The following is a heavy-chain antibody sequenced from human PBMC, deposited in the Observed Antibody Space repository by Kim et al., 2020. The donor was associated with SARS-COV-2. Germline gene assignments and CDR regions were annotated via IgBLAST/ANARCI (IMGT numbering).Heavy chain of an antibody. CDR1: GFTFSDYY. Sequence: GGSLRLSCAASGFTFSDYYMSWIRQAPGKGLEWVSYISSSSSYTNYADSVKGRFTISRDNAKNSLYLQMNSLRAEDTAVYYCARDDFWSGIDGGGDFDYWGQGTLVTVSS. J-gene: IGHJ4*02. D-gene: IGHD3-3*01. CDR3: ARDDFWSGIDGGGDFDY. CDR2: ISSSSSYT. V-gene: IGHV3-11*05.